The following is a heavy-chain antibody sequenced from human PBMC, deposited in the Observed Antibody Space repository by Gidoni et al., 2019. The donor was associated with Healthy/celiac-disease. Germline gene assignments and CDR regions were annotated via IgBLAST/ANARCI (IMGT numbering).Heavy chain of an antibody. Sequence: QLHLQESGPGLVKPSETLSLTCTVSGGSISSSSYYWGWIRQPPGKGLEWIGSIYYSGSTYYNPSLKSRVTISVDTSKNQFSLKLSSVTAADTAVYYCARPLSGGDYAFDIWGQGTMVTVSS. CDR2: IYYSGST. D-gene: IGHD3-16*01. J-gene: IGHJ3*02. CDR3: ARPLSGGDYAFDI. V-gene: IGHV4-39*01. CDR1: GGSISSSSYY.